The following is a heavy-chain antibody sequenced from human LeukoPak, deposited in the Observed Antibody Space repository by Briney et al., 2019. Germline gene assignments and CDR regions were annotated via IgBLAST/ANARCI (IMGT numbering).Heavy chain of an antibody. D-gene: IGHD3-22*01. V-gene: IGHV4-34*01. Sequence: SETLSLTCGVYGGSYSGYYWSWIRQPPGKGLEWIGEINHSGSANYNPSLKSRVTISVDTSKNQFSLKLSSVTAADTAVYYCARGNYYDSSGYYGYWGQGTLVTVSS. CDR1: GGSYSGYY. J-gene: IGHJ4*02. CDR3: ARGNYYDSSGYYGY. CDR2: INHSGSA.